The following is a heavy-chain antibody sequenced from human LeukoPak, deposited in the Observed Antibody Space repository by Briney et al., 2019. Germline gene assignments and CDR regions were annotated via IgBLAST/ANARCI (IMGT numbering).Heavy chain of an antibody. D-gene: IGHD3-10*01. J-gene: IGHJ4*02. Sequence: GGSLRLSCAASGFTFSDHYMDWVRQAPGKGLEWVGRSRNKANSYTTEYAPSVKGRFTISRDDSKNSLYLQMNSLKTEDTAVYYCARAYSGSGSYDYFEYWGQGTLVTVSS. CDR1: GFTFSDHY. CDR3: ARAYSGSGSYDYFEY. CDR2: SRNKANSYTT. V-gene: IGHV3-72*01.